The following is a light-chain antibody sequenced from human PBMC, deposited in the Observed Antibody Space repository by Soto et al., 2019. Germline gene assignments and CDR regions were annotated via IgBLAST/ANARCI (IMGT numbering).Light chain of an antibody. CDR3: QQSYSTPFT. V-gene: IGKV1-39*01. CDR1: QSISSY. Sequence: DIQMTQSPSSLSASVGDRVTITCRASQSISSYLNWDQQKPGKAPKLLIYAASSLQSGVPSRFSGSGSGTDFTLTISSLQPEDFSTYYCQQSYSTPFTFGPGNQVDSK. J-gene: IGKJ3*01. CDR2: AAS.